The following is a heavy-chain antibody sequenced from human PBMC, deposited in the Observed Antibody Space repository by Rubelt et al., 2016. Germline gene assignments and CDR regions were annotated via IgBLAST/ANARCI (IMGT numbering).Heavy chain of an antibody. CDR1: GFTFSSYA. CDR2: ISGSGGST. J-gene: IGHJ3*02. D-gene: IGHD3-22*01. V-gene: IGHV3-23*01. Sequence: EVQLLESGGGLVQPGGSPRLSCAASGFTFSSYAMSWVRQAPGKGLEWVSAISGSGGSTYYADSVKGRFTISRDNSKNTLYLQMNSLRAEDTALYYCARSRGYYYDSSGLPKPDAFDIWGQGTLVTVSS. CDR3: ARSRGYYYDSSGLPKPDAFDI.